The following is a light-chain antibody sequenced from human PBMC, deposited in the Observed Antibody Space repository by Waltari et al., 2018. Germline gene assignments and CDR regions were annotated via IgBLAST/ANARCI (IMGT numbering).Light chain of an antibody. Sequence: SYELTQPPSVSVSPGQTARITCSGTKLGSKYTSWYQRKPGQSPGLVIYQDRKRPSGILQRFSGSSSADMAALTISDTQPADEADYCCQTWDSNTDVFFGGGTTLTVI. J-gene: IGLJ2*01. CDR1: KLGSKY. V-gene: IGLV3-1*01. CDR2: QDR. CDR3: QTWDSNTDVF.